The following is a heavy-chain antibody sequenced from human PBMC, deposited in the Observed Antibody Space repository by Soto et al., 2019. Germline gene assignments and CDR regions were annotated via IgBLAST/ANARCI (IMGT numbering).Heavy chain of an antibody. CDR2: IQSGGPT. D-gene: IGHD3-3*01. Sequence: GGSLRLSCAASGFTVSSKYMSWVRQAPGKGLEWVSLIQSGGPTYYADSVKGRFTISRDTSENTVSLQMDSLRDEDAAVYYCARIKLVEWFFINVDVYDMAVWGQGTPVTVSS. CDR3: ARIKLVEWFFINVDVYDMAV. J-gene: IGHJ6*02. CDR1: GFTVSSKY. V-gene: IGHV3-66*01.